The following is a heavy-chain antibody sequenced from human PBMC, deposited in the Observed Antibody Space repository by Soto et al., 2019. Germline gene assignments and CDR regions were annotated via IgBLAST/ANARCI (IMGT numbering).Heavy chain of an antibody. Sequence: PGGSLRLSCSASGFTFSSYAMHWVRQAPGKGLEYVSAISSNGGSTYYADSVKGRFTISRDNSKNTLYLQMSSLRAEDTAVYYCVKFLVIAVAAAFDIWGQGTMVTVSS. CDR1: GFTFSSYA. V-gene: IGHV3-64D*06. D-gene: IGHD6-19*01. CDR3: VKFLVIAVAAAFDI. CDR2: ISSNGGST. J-gene: IGHJ3*02.